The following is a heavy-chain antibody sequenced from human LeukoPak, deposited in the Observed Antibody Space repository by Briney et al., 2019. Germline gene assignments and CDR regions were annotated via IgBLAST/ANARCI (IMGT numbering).Heavy chain of an antibody. J-gene: IGHJ6*02. CDR1: GFTFSSYA. CDR2: ISSSSSYI. CDR3: AREERFLEWSYYYGMDV. D-gene: IGHD3-3*01. Sequence: GGSLRLSCAASGFTFSSYAMSWVRQAPGKGLEWVSSISSSSSYIYYADSVKGRFTISRDNAKNLLYLQMNSLRAEDTAVYYCAREERFLEWSYYYGMDVWGQGTTVTVSS. V-gene: IGHV3-21*01.